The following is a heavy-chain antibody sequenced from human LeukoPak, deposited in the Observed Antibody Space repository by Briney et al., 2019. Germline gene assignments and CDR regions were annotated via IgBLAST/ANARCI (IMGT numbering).Heavy chain of an antibody. CDR2: ISYSGST. D-gene: IGHD3-16*01. J-gene: IGHJ6*03. CDR1: GGSLSPYY. V-gene: IGHV4-59*01. CDR3: ARAGELRYMDV. Sequence: SETLSLTCTVSGGSLSPYYWSWIRQSPGKGLEWIGYISYSGSTNSHPSLKSRVTISVDMSKPQFYLELSSVTAADTAVYYCARAGELRYMDVWGKGTAVTVSS.